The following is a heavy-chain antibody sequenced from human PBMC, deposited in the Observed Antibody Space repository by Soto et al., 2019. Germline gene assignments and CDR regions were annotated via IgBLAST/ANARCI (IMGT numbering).Heavy chain of an antibody. J-gene: IGHJ4*02. V-gene: IGHV3-30-3*01. CDR3: ARSDFIRSPFDY. CDR1: GFTFSSYA. CDR2: ISYDGSNK. D-gene: IGHD3-16*01. Sequence: GGSLRLSCAASGFTFSSYAMHWVRQAPGKGLEWVAVISYDGSNKYYADSVKGRFTISRDNSKNTLYLQMNSLRAEDTAVYYCARSDFIRSPFDYWGQGTLVTVSS.